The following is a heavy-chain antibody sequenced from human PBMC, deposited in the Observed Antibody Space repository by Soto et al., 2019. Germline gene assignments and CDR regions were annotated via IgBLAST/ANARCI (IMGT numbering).Heavy chain of an antibody. CDR2: INPSGGST. Sequence: ASVKVSCKASGYTFTSYYMHWVRQAPGQGLEWMGIINPSGGSTSYAQKFQGRVTMTRDTSTSTVYMELSSLRSEDTAVYYCARDLSGYSYGTHYYYYGMDVWGQGTTVTVS. CDR1: GYTFTSYY. D-gene: IGHD5-18*01. J-gene: IGHJ6*02. V-gene: IGHV1-46*01. CDR3: ARDLSGYSYGTHYYYYGMDV.